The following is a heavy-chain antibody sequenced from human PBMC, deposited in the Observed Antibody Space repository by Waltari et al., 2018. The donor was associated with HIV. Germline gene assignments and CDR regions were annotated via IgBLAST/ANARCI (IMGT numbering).Heavy chain of an antibody. CDR3: ASEDFWSGPHN. CDR2: ISSTSSFI. J-gene: IGHJ4*02. CDR1: GFTFNTFS. D-gene: IGHD3-3*01. Sequence: EVQLVESGGGLVKTGGSLRLSCVVSGFTFNTFSMKWVRQAPGKGLEWVSSISSTSSFIYYADSVKGRFTISRDNGKNSLYLQINNLRVEDTAVYYCASEDFWSGPHNWGQGTLVTVSS. V-gene: IGHV3-21*01.